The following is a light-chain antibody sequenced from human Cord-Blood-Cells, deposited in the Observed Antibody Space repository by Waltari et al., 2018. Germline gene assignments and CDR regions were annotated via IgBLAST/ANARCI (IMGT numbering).Light chain of an antibody. V-gene: IGLV2-23*01. CDR3: CSYAGSSTSVV. CDR1: SSDVGSSNL. CDR2: EGS. J-gene: IGLJ2*01. Sequence: QSALTQPASASGSPGPSIPISCTGTSSDVGSSNLVSWYQQHPGKAPKLMIYEGSKRPSGVSNRFSGSKSGNTASLTISGLQAEDEADYYCCSYAGSSTSVVFGGGTKLTVL.